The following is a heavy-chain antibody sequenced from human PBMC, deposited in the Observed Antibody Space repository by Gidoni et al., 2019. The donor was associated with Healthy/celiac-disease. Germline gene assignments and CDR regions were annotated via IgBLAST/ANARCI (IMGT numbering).Heavy chain of an antibody. CDR1: GFTFSSYG. CDR2: ISYDGSNK. Sequence: QVQLVESGGGVVQPGRSLRLSCAASGFTFSSYGMHWVRQAPGKGLEWVAVISYDGSNKYYADSVKGRFTISRDNSKNTLYLQMNSLRAEDTAVYYCAKDLRDGYNYVFDYWGQGTLVTVSS. J-gene: IGHJ4*02. CDR3: AKDLRDGYNYVFDY. D-gene: IGHD5-12*01. V-gene: IGHV3-30*18.